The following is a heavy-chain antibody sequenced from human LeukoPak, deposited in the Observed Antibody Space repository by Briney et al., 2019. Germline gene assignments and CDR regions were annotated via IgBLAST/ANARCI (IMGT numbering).Heavy chain of an antibody. CDR3: ARENYADLFDF. D-gene: IGHD4-17*01. J-gene: IGHJ4*02. CDR1: GFTFSNYN. Sequence: GGSLRLSCAASGFTFSNYNMHWVRQAPGKGLECISYISSSSTTISNGDSVKGRFTISRDNAKNSLFLQMNSLRAEDTAVYYCARENYADLFDFWGQGTLVTVSS. V-gene: IGHV3-48*01. CDR2: ISSSSTTI.